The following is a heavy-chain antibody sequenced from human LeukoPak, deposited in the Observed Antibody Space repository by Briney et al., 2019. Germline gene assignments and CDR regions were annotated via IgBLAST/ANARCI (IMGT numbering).Heavy chain of an antibody. V-gene: IGHV4-39*01. CDR1: GDSIKSSTNY. CDR2: IYHTGNT. J-gene: IGHJ4*02. D-gene: IGHD3-22*01. Sequence: SETLSLTCTVSGDSIKSSTNYWGWIRQPPGKGLEWIGSIYHTGNTYYNTSLQSRATLSVDTSTNQFSLKLTSVTAADTAVYLCAHEDYNDFNSFDFWGQGTLVTVSS. CDR3: AHEDYNDFNSFDF.